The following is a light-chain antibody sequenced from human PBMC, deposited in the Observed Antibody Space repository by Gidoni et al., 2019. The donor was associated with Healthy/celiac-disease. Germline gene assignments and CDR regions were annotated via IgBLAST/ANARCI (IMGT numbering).Light chain of an antibody. CDR2: AAS. V-gene: IGKV1-9*01. CDR3: QQRNSYSLT. J-gene: IGKJ4*01. Sequence: DIQLTQSPSFLSASVGDRVTITCWASQGISSYLAWYQQKPGKAPKLLIYAASTLQSGVPSRFSGSGSGTEFTLTISSLQPEDFATYYCQQRNSYSLTFGGGTKVEIK. CDR1: QGISSY.